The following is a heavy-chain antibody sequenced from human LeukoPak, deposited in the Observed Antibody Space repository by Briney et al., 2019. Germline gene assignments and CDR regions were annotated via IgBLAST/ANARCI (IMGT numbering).Heavy chain of an antibody. D-gene: IGHD1-1*01. J-gene: IGHJ4*02. Sequence: ASVKVSCKASGYTFTGYYIHWVRQAPGQGLEWMGWIDPKSGGTKYSEKFQGRVTLTRDTSISTAYMDLARLTYDDTAVYYCARDAEVIRYNWNDQGGFDYWGQGPLVTVPS. CDR2: IDPKSGGT. CDR1: GYTFTGYY. V-gene: IGHV1-2*02. CDR3: ARDAEVIRYNWNDQGGFDY.